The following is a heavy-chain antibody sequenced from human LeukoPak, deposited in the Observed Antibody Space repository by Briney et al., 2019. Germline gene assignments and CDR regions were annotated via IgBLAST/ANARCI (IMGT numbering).Heavy chain of an antibody. CDR2: MNPNSGNT. CDR1: GYTFTSYD. CDR3: ARSKGATTLGYYYYYGMDV. V-gene: IGHV1-8*01. J-gene: IGHJ6*02. Sequence: EASVKVSCKASGYTFTSYDINWVRQATGQGLEWMGWMNPNSGNTGYAQKFQGRVTMTRNTSISTAYMELSSLRSEDTAVYYCARSKGATTLGYYYYYGMDVWGQGTTVTVSS. D-gene: IGHD1-26*01.